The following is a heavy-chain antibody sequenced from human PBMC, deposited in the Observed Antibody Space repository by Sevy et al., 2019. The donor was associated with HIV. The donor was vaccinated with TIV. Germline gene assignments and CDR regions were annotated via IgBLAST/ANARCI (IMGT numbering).Heavy chain of an antibody. CDR1: GGSISSYY. J-gene: IGHJ4*02. V-gene: IGHV4-59*01. D-gene: IGHD6-19*01. CDR2: IYYSGST. Sequence: SETLSLTCTVSGGSISSYYWSWIRQPPGKGLEWIGYIYYSGSTNYNPSLKSRVTISVDTSKNQFSLKLSSVTAADTAVYCCARASGWYMEDYWGQGTLVTVSS. CDR3: ARASGWYMEDY.